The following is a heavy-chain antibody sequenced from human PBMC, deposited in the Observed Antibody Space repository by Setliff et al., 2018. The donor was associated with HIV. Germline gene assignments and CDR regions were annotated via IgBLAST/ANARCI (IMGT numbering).Heavy chain of an antibody. D-gene: IGHD1-26*01. CDR3: AKVMITTTWAFDF. CDR1: GFTFSTYS. J-gene: IGHJ4*02. CDR2: IGGAYDGNT. V-gene: IGHV3-23*01. Sequence: GGSLRLSCAASGFTFSTYSMVWVRQAPGKGLEWVSGIGGAYDGNTYHADSVKGRFTIFRENSKNIVYLQMSNLRAEDTALYYCAKVMITTTWAFDFWGQGTPVTVYS.